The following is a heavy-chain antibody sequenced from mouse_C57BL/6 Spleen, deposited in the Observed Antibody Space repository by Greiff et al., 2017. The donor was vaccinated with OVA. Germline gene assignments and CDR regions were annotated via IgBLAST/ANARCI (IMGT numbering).Heavy chain of an antibody. J-gene: IGHJ2*01. CDR3: ARGYRWDVYYFDY. CDR2: INPNNGGT. Sequence: EVQLQQSGPELVKPGASVKISCKASGYTFTDYYMNWVKQSHGKSLEWIGDINPNNGGTSYNQKFKGKATLTVDKSSSTAYMELRSLTSEDSAVYYCARGYRWDVYYFDYWGQGTTLTVSS. D-gene: IGHD2-14*01. CDR1: GYTFTDYY. V-gene: IGHV1-26*01.